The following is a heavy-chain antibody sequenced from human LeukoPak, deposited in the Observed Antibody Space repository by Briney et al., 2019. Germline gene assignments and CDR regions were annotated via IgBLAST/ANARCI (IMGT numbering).Heavy chain of an antibody. CDR3: ARDSPCSGGSCYSVISAFDI. CDR2: ISYDRSNK. Sequence: GSLRLSCAASGFTFSSYAMHWVRQAPGKGLEWVAVISYDRSNKYYADSVKGRFTISRDNSKNTLYLQMNSLRAEDTAVYYCARDSPCSGGSCYSVISAFDIWGQGTMVTVSS. D-gene: IGHD2-15*01. J-gene: IGHJ3*02. CDR1: GFTFSSYA. V-gene: IGHV3-30-3*01.